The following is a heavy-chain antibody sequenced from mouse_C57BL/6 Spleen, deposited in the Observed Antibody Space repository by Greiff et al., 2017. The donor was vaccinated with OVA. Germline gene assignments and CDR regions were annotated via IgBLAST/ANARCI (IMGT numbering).Heavy chain of an antibody. CDR3: VGGYPWFAY. J-gene: IGHJ3*01. CDR2: IRSKSNNYAT. CDR1: GFSFNTYA. Sequence: EVKLVESGGGLVQPKGSLKLSCAASGFSFNTYAMNWVRQAPGKGLEWVARIRSKSNNYATYYADSVKDRFTISRDDSESMLYLQMNNLKTEDTAMYYCVGGYPWFAYWGQGTLVTVSA. D-gene: IGHD2-2*01. V-gene: IGHV10-1*01.